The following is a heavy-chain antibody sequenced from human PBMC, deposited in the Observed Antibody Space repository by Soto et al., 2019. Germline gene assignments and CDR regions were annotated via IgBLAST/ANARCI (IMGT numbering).Heavy chain of an antibody. J-gene: IGHJ6*02. Sequence: QVQLVQSGAEVKKPGASVKVSCKPSGYTFTDYYLHWVRQAPGQGLEWMGCISPYSGGTNAAQKFQGRVTMTSNTSISTVYIELNRLRSDDTACYFWARGRAITLIGVASFCSTALDVWGQGTAVIVSS. D-gene: IGHD2-8*01. V-gene: IGHV1-2*02. CDR2: ISPYSGGT. CDR1: GYTFTDYY. CDR3: ARGRAITLIGVASFCSTALDV.